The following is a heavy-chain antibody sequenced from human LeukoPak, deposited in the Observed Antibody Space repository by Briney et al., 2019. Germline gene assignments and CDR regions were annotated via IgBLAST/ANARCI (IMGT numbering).Heavy chain of an antibody. J-gene: IGHJ4*02. CDR3: ARRGIAAAPDY. Sequence: GESLKISCKGSGYSFTSYWIGLVRQMPGKGLEWMGIIYSGDSDTRYSPSFQGQVTISADKSISTAYLQWSSLKASDTAMYYCARRGIAAAPDYGGQGTLVTVSS. CDR1: GYSFTSYW. D-gene: IGHD6-13*01. V-gene: IGHV5-51*01. CDR2: IYSGDSDT.